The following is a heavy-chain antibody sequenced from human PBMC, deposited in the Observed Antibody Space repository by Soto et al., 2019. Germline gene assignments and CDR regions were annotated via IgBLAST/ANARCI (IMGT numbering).Heavy chain of an antibody. J-gene: IGHJ5*02. Sequence: ASVKVSCKASGYNFSDYYIHWVRQAPGQGLEWLGWVSPKSGGTNYAQKFKGRVTMTRDTSSNTVYMDLSGLKSDDTAVFYCAREISGGGTLNWFDPWGQGTLVTISS. V-gene: IGHV1-2*02. CDR2: VSPKSGGT. CDR3: AREISGGGTLNWFDP. CDR1: GYNFSDYY. D-gene: IGHD2-8*02.